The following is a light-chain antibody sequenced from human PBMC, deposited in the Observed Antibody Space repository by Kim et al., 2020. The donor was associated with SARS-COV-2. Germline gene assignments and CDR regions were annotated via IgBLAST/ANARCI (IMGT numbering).Light chain of an antibody. J-gene: IGKJ1*01. CDR3: QQLNSYPRT. CDR1: QDNGSH. Sequence: ASVGDRVTITCRASQDNGSHLAWYQQKPGKAPYLLIYSASTLQSGVPSRFIGSGSGAGFTLTITTLQPEDFATYYCQQLNSYPRTFGQGTKVDIK. V-gene: IGKV1-9*01. CDR2: SAS.